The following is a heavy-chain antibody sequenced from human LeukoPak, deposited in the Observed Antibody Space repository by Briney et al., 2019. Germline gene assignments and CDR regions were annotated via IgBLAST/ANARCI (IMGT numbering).Heavy chain of an antibody. J-gene: IGHJ6*02. CDR3: AKGGIAARPGYGMDV. V-gene: IGHV3-30*18. CDR1: GFTFSSYG. Sequence: PWGSLRLSCAASGFTFSSYGMHWVRQAPGKGLEWVAVISYDGSNKYYADSVKGRFTISRDNSKNTLYLQMNSLRAEDKAVYYCAKGGIAARPGYGMDVWGQGTTVTVSS. CDR2: ISYDGSNK. D-gene: IGHD6-6*01.